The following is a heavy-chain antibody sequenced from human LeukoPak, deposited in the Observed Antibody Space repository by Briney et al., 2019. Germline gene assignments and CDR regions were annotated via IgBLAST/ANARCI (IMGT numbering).Heavy chain of an antibody. CDR2: IKQDGSEK. CDR1: GFTFSSYW. V-gene: IGHV3-7*05. J-gene: IGHJ4*02. Sequence: PGGSLGLSCAASGFTFSSYWMSWVRQAPGKGLEWVANIKQDGSEKYYVDSVKGRFTISRDNAKNSLYLQMNSLRAEDTAVYYCARDQRYCSSSSCPWEPFDYWGQGTLVTVSS. D-gene: IGHD2-2*01. CDR3: ARDQRYCSSSSCPWEPFDY.